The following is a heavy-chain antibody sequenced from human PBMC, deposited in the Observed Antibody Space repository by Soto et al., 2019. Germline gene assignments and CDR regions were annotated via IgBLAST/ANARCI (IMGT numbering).Heavy chain of an antibody. V-gene: IGHV3-30*18. Sequence: GGSLRLSCAASGFTFSSYGMHWVRQAPGKGLEWVAVISYDGSNKYYADSVKGRFTISRDNSKNTLYLQMNSLRAEDTAVYYCAKDNYFDYWGQGTLVTVSS. CDR3: AKDNYFDY. CDR2: ISYDGSNK. J-gene: IGHJ4*02. CDR1: GFTFSSYG.